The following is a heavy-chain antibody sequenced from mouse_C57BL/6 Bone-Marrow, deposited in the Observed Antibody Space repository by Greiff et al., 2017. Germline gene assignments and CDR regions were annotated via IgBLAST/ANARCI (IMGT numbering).Heavy chain of an antibody. Sequence: QVQLQQSGPELVQPGASVKISCKASGYAFSSSWVNWVKQSPGKGLEWIGRIYPGDGDTNYNGKFKGQATLTADKSSSTAYMQLSSLTSEDSAVYFCARGGYDAWFAYWGQGTLVTVSA. CDR1: GYAFSSSW. CDR2: IYPGDGDT. D-gene: IGHD2-2*01. J-gene: IGHJ3*01. CDR3: ARGGYDAWFAY. V-gene: IGHV1-82*01.